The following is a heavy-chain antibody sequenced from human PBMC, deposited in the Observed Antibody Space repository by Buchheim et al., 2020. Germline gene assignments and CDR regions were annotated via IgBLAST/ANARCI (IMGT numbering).Heavy chain of an antibody. CDR2: IKQDGSEK. V-gene: IGHV3-7*01. D-gene: IGHD2-2*01. J-gene: IGHJ6*02. CDR3: ARDISVPAAHGLVYYYYYYGMDV. CDR1: GFTFSSYW. Sequence: EVQLVESGGGLVQPGGSLRLSCAASGFTFSSYWMSWVRQAPGKGLEWVANIKQDGSEKYYVDSVKGRFTISRDNAKNSLYLQMNCLRAEDTAVYYCARDISVPAAHGLVYYYYYYGMDVWGQGTT.